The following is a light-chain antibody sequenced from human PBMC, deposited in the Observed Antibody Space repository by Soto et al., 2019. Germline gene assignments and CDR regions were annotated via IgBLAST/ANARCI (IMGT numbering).Light chain of an antibody. Sequence: EIVMTQSPATLSLSPGERATLSCRASQSGSSNLAWYQQKPGQAPRLLIYGASTTATGSPARFSGSGSGTEFTLTISSLQSEDFAVYYCQQYINWPYTFGQGTNLEIK. CDR2: GAS. CDR3: QQYINWPYT. CDR1: QSGSSN. J-gene: IGKJ2*01. V-gene: IGKV3-15*01.